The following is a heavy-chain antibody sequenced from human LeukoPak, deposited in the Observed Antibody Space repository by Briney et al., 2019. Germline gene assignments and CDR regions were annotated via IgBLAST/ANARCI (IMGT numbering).Heavy chain of an antibody. CDR2: ISGDGGST. D-gene: IGHD2-2*01. Sequence: GGSLRLSCAASGFTFYDYAMHWVRQAPGKGLEWVSLISGDGGSTYYADSVKGRFTISRDNSNNSLYLQMNSLRTEDTALYYCAKGDIVVVPAAIPYYYYYGMDVWGQGTTVTVSS. CDR3: AKGDIVVVPAAIPYYYYYGMDV. CDR1: GFTFYDYA. J-gene: IGHJ6*02. V-gene: IGHV3-43*02.